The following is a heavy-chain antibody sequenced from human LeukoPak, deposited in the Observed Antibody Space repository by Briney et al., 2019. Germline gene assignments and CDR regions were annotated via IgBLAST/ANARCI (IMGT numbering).Heavy chain of an antibody. Sequence: ASVKVSCKASGGTFSSYAISWVRQAPGQGLEWMGGIIPIFGTANYAQKFQGRVTITTDESTSTAYMELSSLRSEDTAVHYCAIRTYDFWSGYSLRDDAFDIWGQGTMVTVSS. CDR2: IIPIFGTA. D-gene: IGHD3-3*01. CDR3: AIRTYDFWSGYSLRDDAFDI. J-gene: IGHJ3*02. V-gene: IGHV1-69*05. CDR1: GGTFSSYA.